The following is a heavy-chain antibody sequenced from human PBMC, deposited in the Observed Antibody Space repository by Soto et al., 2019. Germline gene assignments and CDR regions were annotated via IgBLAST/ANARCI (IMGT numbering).Heavy chain of an antibody. CDR3: ARGSGYDLMLYFDY. CDR2: IYYSGST. Sequence: PSETLSLTCTVSGGSISSGDYYWSWIRQPPGKGLEWIGYIYYSGSTYYNPSLKSRVTISVDTSKNQFSLKLSSVTAADTAVYYCARGSGYDLMLYFDYWGQGTLVTVSS. CDR1: GGSISSGDYY. D-gene: IGHD5-12*01. V-gene: IGHV4-30-4*01. J-gene: IGHJ4*02.